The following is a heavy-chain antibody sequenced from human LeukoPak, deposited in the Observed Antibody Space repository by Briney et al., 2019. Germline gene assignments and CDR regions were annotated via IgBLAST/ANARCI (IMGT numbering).Heavy chain of an antibody. CDR3: ARGYDSSGYYDRAPFDI. CDR1: GYTFTSYY. V-gene: IGHV1-46*01. CDR2: IKPSGGST. D-gene: IGHD3-22*01. J-gene: IGHJ3*02. Sequence: GASVKVSCKASGYTFTSYYMHWVRQAPGQGLEWMGIIKPSGGSTSYAQKFQGRVTMARDTSTSTVYMELSSLRSEDTAVYFCARGYDSSGYYDRAPFDIWGQGTMVTVSS.